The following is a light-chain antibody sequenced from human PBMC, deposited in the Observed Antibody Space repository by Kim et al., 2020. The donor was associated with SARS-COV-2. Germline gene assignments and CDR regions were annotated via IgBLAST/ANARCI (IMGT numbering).Light chain of an antibody. V-gene: IGLV3-1*01. Sequence: VCPGQTASITCAGDKLGDKYGCWYQQKPGQAPVLVIYQDSKRPSGIPERFSGSNSGNTATLTISGTQAMDEADYYCQAWDSSTVVFGGGTQLTVL. CDR2: QDS. CDR3: QAWDSSTVV. J-gene: IGLJ2*01. CDR1: KLGDKY.